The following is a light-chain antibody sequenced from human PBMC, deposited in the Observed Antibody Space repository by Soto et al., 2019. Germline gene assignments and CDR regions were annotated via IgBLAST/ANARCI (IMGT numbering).Light chain of an antibody. CDR3: QQYGSSGT. J-gene: IGKJ1*01. CDR1: ETISAD. V-gene: IGKV3-20*01. Sequence: ISMTQSPPTLSVSPGGRVPLSCEASETISADLAWYPHRPGQAPRLLIYGASNRATGIPDRFSGSGSGTDFTLTISRLEPEDFAVYYCQQYGSSGTFGQGTKVDI. CDR2: GAS.